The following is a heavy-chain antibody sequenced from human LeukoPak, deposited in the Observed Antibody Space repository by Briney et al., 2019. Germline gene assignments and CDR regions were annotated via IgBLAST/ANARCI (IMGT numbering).Heavy chain of an antibody. CDR1: GFSFSGYG. CDR2: IRYDGSNE. V-gene: IGHV3-30*02. J-gene: IGHJ6*03. D-gene: IGHD2-15*01. Sequence: GRSLRLSCAASGFSFSGYGMHWVRQAPGKGLEWVAFIRYDGSNEYYADSVKGRFTISRDKSKNTLSLQMNGLRVEDTAVYYCAKVMPPGRIRFYSYYMDVWGKGTTITVS. CDR3: AKVMPPGRIRFYSYYMDV.